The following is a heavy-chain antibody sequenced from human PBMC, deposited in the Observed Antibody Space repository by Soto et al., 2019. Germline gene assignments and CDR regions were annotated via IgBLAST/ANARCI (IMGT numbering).Heavy chain of an antibody. CDR3: AKDGRITMIVVVITSYFDY. CDR1: GLNFTKHP. CDR2: ISGRTGDT. Sequence: GGSLRLSCEASGLNFTKHPMIWVRQGPGKGLEWVAAISGRTGDTAYADSVRGRFTLSRDSSTYTMFLQMNSLRAEDTAVYYCAKDGRITMIVVVITSYFDYWGQGTLVTVSS. V-gene: IGHV3-23*01. J-gene: IGHJ4*02. D-gene: IGHD3-22*01.